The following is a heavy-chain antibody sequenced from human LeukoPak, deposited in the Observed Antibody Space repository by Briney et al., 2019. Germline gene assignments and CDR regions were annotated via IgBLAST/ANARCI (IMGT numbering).Heavy chain of an antibody. J-gene: IGHJ4*02. CDR2: INHSGST. Sequence: SETLFLTCAVYGGSFSGYYWSWIRQPPGKGLEWIGEINHSGSTNYNPSLKSRVTISVDTSKNQSSLKLSSVTAADTAVYYCARGFDLRQQLVFSYWGQGTLVTVSS. D-gene: IGHD6-13*01. V-gene: IGHV4-34*01. CDR3: ARGFDLRQQLVFSY. CDR1: GGSFSGYY.